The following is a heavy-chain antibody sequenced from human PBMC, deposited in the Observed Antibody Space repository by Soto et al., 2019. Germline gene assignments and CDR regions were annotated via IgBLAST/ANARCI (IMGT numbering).Heavy chain of an antibody. D-gene: IGHD6-6*01. Sequence: PGGSLRLSCAASGFTVSSSQMTWVRQAPGKALEWVSWINSDGSSTSYADSVKGRFTISRDNAKNTLYLQMNSLRAEDTVVYYCASGGSSLNFDSWGQGTLVTVSS. CDR2: INSDGSST. CDR1: GFTVSSSQ. CDR3: ASGGSSLNFDS. J-gene: IGHJ4*02. V-gene: IGHV3-74*01.